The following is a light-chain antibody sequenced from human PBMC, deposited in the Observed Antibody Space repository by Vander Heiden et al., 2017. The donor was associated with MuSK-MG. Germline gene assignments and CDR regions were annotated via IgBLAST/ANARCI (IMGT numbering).Light chain of an antibody. Sequence: DIQMTQSPSTLSASVGDRVTITCRASQSISSWLAWYQQKPGKAPKLLIYDASSLESGVPSRFSGSGSGTEFTLTISSLQPDDFATYYCQQDNSYSWTFVQGTKVEIK. CDR2: DAS. J-gene: IGKJ1*01. CDR3: QQDNSYSWT. CDR1: QSISSW. V-gene: IGKV1-5*01.